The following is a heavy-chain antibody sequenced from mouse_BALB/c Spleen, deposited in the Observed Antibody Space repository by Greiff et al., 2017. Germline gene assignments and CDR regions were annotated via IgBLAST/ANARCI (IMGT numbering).Heavy chain of an antibody. Sequence: DVMLVESGGGLVKPGGSLKLSCAASGFTFSSYTMSWVRQTPEKRLEWVATISSGGSYTYYPDSVKGRFTISRDNAKNTLYLQMSSLKSEDTAMYYCTRDQETWFAYWGQGTLVTVSA. CDR3: TRDQETWFAY. V-gene: IGHV5-6-4*01. D-gene: IGHD3-2*02. CDR2: ISSGGSYT. J-gene: IGHJ3*01. CDR1: GFTFSSYT.